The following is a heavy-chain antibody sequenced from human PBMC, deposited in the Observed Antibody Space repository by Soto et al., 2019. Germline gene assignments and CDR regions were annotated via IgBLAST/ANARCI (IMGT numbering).Heavy chain of an antibody. J-gene: IGHJ6*02. Sequence: QVQLQESGPGLVKPSGTLSLTCAVSGGSISSSNWWSWVRQPPGKGLEWIGEIYHSGSTNYNPSLKSRVTISVAKSTNQFSLQLSSVTAADTAVYYCARVSGSYYYGMAVWGQGTTVTVSS. CDR2: IYHSGST. CDR1: GGSISSSNW. D-gene: IGHD1-26*01. CDR3: ARVSGSYYYGMAV. V-gene: IGHV4-4*02.